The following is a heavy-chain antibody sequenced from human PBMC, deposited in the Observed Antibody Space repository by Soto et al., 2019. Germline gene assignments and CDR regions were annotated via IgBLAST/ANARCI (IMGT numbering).Heavy chain of an antibody. CDR3: ARELKANENYFDY. CDR1: GGSISSGGYS. Sequence: PSETLSFTCAVSGGSISSGGYSWSWIRQPPGKGLEWIGYIYHSGSTYYNPSLKSRVTISVDGSKNQFSLKLSSVTAADTAVYYCARELKANENYFDYWGQGTLVTVSS. J-gene: IGHJ4*02. CDR2: IYHSGST. D-gene: IGHD2-8*01. V-gene: IGHV4-30-2*01.